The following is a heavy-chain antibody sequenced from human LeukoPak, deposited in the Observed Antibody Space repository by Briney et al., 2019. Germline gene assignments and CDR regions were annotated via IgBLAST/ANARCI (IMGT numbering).Heavy chain of an antibody. Sequence: PSQTLSLTCTVSGGSISSGGYYWSWIRRPPGKGLEWIGYIYHSGSTYYNPSLKSRVTISVDRSKNQFSLKLSSVTAGDTAVYYCASTIWSGYYFDYWGQGTLVTVSS. CDR2: IYHSGST. CDR1: GGSISSGGYY. J-gene: IGHJ4*02. V-gene: IGHV4-30-2*01. D-gene: IGHD3-3*01. CDR3: ASTIWSGYYFDY.